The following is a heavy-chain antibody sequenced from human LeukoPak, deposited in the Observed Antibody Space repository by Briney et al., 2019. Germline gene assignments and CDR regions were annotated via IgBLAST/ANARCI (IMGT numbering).Heavy chain of an antibody. J-gene: IGHJ4*02. D-gene: IGHD1-26*01. Sequence: SETLSLTCTVSGGSISSNRHYWGWIRQPPGKGLEWFGNIYYGGSTYYNPSLKSRVTISVDTSKNQFSLKLSSVTAADTAVYYCTRLLKYSGSYYCDYWGQGSLVTVSS. CDR1: GGSISSNRHY. V-gene: IGHV4-39*01. CDR2: IYYGGST. CDR3: TRLLKYSGSYYCDY.